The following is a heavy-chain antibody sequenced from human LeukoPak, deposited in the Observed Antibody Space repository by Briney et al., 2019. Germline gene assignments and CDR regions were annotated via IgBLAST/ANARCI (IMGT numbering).Heavy chain of an antibody. CDR3: ARGGTRLWFGESNHYFDY. D-gene: IGHD3-10*01. J-gene: IGHJ4*02. V-gene: IGHV3-33*01. CDR1: GFTFSSYG. CDR2: IWYDGSNK. Sequence: PGRSLRLSCAASGFTFSSYGMHWVRQAPGKGLEWVAVIWYDGSNKYYADSVKGRFTISRDNSKNTLYLQMNSLRAEDTAVYYCARGGTRLWFGESNHYFDYWGQGTLVTVSS.